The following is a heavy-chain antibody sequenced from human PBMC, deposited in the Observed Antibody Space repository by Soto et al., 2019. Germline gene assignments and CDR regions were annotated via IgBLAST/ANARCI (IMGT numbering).Heavy chain of an antibody. CDR2: ISSSSSTI. CDR3: VRGGGAFDL. J-gene: IGHJ3*01. Sequence: GGSLRLSCAASGFTFSSYGMHWVRQAPGKGLEWVSYISSSSSTIYYADSVKGRFTISRDNAKNSLYLQMDSLRAEDTAIYYCVRGGGAFDLWGQGTMVTVSS. CDR1: GFTFSSYG. V-gene: IGHV3-48*04. D-gene: IGHD3-16*01.